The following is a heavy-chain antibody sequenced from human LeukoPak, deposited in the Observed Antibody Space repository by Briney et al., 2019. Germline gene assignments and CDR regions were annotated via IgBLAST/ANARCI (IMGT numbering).Heavy chain of an antibody. Sequence: GASVKVSCKASGGTFSSYAISWVRQAPGQGLEWMGRIIPILGIANYAQKFQGRVTITADKSTSTAYMELSSLRSEDTAVYYCASPNSYYGDYVLFDYWGQGTLVTVSS. D-gene: IGHD4-17*01. J-gene: IGHJ4*02. CDR3: ASPNSYYGDYVLFDY. CDR2: IIPILGIA. V-gene: IGHV1-69*04. CDR1: GGTFSSYA.